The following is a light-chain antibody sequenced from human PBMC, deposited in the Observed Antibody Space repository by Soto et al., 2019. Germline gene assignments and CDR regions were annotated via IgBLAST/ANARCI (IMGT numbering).Light chain of an antibody. Sequence: QSALTQPRSVSGSPGQSVTISCTGTNSDIGNYNYVSWYQQHPGKAPKVMIYDVSKRPSGVPDRFSGSKSGNTASLTISGLQAEDEADYYCCSYPGSHTWVFGGGTKVTLL. CDR1: NSDIGNYNY. J-gene: IGLJ3*02. CDR2: DVS. V-gene: IGLV2-11*01. CDR3: CSYPGSHTWV.